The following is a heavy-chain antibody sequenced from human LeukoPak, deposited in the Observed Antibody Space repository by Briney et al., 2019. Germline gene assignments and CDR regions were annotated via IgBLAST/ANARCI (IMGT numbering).Heavy chain of an antibody. J-gene: IGHJ6*03. CDR3: ASRRYYDFWSGYYPRYYYYMDV. D-gene: IGHD3-3*01. V-gene: IGHV1-69*05. Sequence: SVKVSCKASGGTFSSYAISWVRLAPGQGLEWMGRIIPIFGTANYAQKFQGRDTITTDESTSTAYMELSSLRSEDTAVYYCASRRYYDFWSGYYPRYYYYMDVWGKGTTVTVSS. CDR2: IIPIFGTA. CDR1: GGTFSSYA.